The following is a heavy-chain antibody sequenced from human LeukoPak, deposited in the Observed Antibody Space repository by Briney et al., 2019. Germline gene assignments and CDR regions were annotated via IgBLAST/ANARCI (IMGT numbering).Heavy chain of an antibody. CDR1: GYSFTNYW. V-gene: IGHV5-51*01. Sequence: GESLKISCKGSGYSFTNYWIAWVRQMPGKGLEWMGIIYPGDSDTRYGPSFQGQVTISADKSIYTAYLQWSSLKASDTAMYYCARARMGTTTGFDYWGQGTLVAVSS. CDR2: IYPGDSDT. CDR3: ARARMGTTTGFDY. J-gene: IGHJ4*02. D-gene: IGHD1-26*01.